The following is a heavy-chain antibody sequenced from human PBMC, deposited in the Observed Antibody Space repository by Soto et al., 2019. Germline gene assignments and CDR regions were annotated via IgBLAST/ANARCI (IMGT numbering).Heavy chain of an antibody. Sequence: QVQLVQSGAEVKKPGSSVTVSCKASGGTFSSYAISWVRQAPGQGLEWMGGIIPIFGTANYAQKFQGRVTITADESTSTAYMELSSLRSEDTAVYYCARDCSGGSCHPPAFDIWGQGTMVTVSS. CDR3: ARDCSGGSCHPPAFDI. J-gene: IGHJ3*02. V-gene: IGHV1-69*01. CDR1: GGTFSSYA. D-gene: IGHD2-15*01. CDR2: IIPIFGTA.